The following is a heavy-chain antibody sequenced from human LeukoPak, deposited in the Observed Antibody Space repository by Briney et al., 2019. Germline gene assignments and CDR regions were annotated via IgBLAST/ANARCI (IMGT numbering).Heavy chain of an antibody. CDR2: VHARGDS. Sequence: SETLSLACVVSGVSITTDYWSWVRQPAGKGLEYIGRVHARGDSNYSPSPKSRVTMSVDTSKNLFSLNLDSVTAAETAVYYCVYSEVGSTATSVFDYWGQGILVTVSS. CDR1: GVSITTDY. D-gene: IGHD4-17*01. CDR3: VYSEVGSTATSVFDY. V-gene: IGHV4-4*07. J-gene: IGHJ4*02.